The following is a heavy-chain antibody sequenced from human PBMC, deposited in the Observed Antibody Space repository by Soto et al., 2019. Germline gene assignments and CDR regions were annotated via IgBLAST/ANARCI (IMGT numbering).Heavy chain of an antibody. CDR3: ARLARYCTNGVCYTGYFDL. V-gene: IGHV3-72*01. CDR1: GFTFSDHY. CDR2: TRNKANSYTT. D-gene: IGHD2-8*01. J-gene: IGHJ2*01. Sequence: GGSLRLSCAASGFTFSDHYMDWVRQAPGKGLEWVGRTRNKANSYTTEYAASVKGRFTISRDDSKNSLYLQMNSLKTEDTAVYYCARLARYCTNGVCYTGYFDLWGRGTLVTVSS.